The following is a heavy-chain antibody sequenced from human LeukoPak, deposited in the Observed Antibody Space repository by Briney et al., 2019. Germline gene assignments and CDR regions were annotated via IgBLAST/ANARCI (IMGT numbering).Heavy chain of an antibody. CDR2: IYYSETT. CDR1: GFIFSSYSIN. V-gene: IGHV4-39*01. J-gene: IGHJ5*02. D-gene: IGHD3-10*01. Sequence: GSLRLSCAASGFIFSSYSINWVRQPPGKGLEWLGSIYYSETTCYNPSLSSRVTMSVDTSKNQFSLKLSPVTAADTAVYYCARQDYYASGSYFRWFDPWGQGALVTVSS. CDR3: ARQDYYASGSYFRWFDP.